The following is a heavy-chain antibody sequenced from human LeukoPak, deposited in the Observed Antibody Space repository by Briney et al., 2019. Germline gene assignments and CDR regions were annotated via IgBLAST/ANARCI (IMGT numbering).Heavy chain of an antibody. CDR2: ISGSGGST. Sequence: GGSLRLSRAVSGFTFSSYAMSWVRQAPGKGLEWVSAISGSGGSTYYADSVKGRFTISRDNSKNALYLQMNSLRAEDTAVYYCARVRRYSSRRVYPWGQGTLVTVSS. J-gene: IGHJ5*02. CDR3: ARVRRYSSRRVYP. V-gene: IGHV3-23*01. D-gene: IGHD6-13*01. CDR1: GFTFSSYA.